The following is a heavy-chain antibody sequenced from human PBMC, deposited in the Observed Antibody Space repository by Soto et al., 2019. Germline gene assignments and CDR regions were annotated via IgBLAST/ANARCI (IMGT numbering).Heavy chain of an antibody. CDR2: ISGSSTYT. CDR3: ARSGSGTEYYGLDV. J-gene: IGHJ6*02. V-gene: IGHV3-11*05. Sequence: QVQLVESGGGLVKPGGSLRLSCAASGFSFSDYYMTWIRQAPGKGLEWVSYISGSSTYTKYADSVKGRFTISRDNAKNSLYLQMNSLRAEDTAVYYCARSGSGTEYYGLDVWGHGTTVTVSS. CDR1: GFSFSDYY. D-gene: IGHD6-13*01.